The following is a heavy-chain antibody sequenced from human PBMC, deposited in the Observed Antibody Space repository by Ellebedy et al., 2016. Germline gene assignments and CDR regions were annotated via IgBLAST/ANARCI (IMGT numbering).Heavy chain of an antibody. D-gene: IGHD2-2*01. CDR1: GYTFTSYD. V-gene: IGHV1-8*01. CDR2: MNPNSGNT. J-gene: IGHJ4*02. CDR3: ARENYCSSTSCDYYFDY. Sequence: ASVKVSXXASGYTFTSYDINWVRQATGQGLEWMGWMNPNSGNTGYAQKFQGRVTMTRNTSISTAYMELSSLRSEDTAVYYCARENYCSSTSCDYYFDYWGQGTLVTVSS.